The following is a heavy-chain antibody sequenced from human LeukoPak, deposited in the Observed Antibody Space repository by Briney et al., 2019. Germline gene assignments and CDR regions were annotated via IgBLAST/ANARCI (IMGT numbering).Heavy chain of an antibody. CDR3: ARERYCSSTSCYPGYYYYGMDV. J-gene: IGHJ6*04. Sequence: SVKVSCKASGGTFSSCAISWVRQAPGQGLEWMGGIIPIFGTANYAQKFQGRVTITADKSTSTAYMELSSLRSEDTAVYYCARERYCSSTSCYPGYYYYGMDVWGKGTTVTVSS. CDR1: GGTFSSCA. D-gene: IGHD2-2*01. CDR2: IIPIFGTA. V-gene: IGHV1-69*06.